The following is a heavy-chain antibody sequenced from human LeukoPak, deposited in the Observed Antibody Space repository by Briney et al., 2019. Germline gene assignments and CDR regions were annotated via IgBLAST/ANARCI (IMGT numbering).Heavy chain of an antibody. CDR3: AKDLSYTSGASDH. CDR1: GFTFSRYA. V-gene: IGHV3-23*01. CDR2: SRPRGEGA. D-gene: IGHD6-19*01. J-gene: IGHJ4*02. Sequence: GGSLRLSCAASGFTFSRYAMSWVRQAPGKGLEWVSSSRPRGEGAYYAESVKGRFTISRDISQNTLSLQLRSLRAEDTAVYYCAKDLSYTSGASDHWGQGTLVTVSS.